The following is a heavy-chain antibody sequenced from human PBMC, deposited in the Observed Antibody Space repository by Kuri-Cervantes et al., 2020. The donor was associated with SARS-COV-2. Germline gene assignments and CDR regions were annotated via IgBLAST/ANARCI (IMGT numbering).Heavy chain of an antibody. CDR2: IYYSGST. CDR1: GGSISSHY. CDR3: ARDPARRDYFDY. J-gene: IGHJ4*02. D-gene: IGHD6-6*01. Sequence: SETLSLTCTVSGGSISSHYWSWIRQPPGKGLEWIGYIYYSGSTNYNPSLKSRVTISVDTSKNQFSLKLSSVTAADTAVYYCARDPARRDYFDYWGQGTLVTVSS. V-gene: IGHV4-59*11.